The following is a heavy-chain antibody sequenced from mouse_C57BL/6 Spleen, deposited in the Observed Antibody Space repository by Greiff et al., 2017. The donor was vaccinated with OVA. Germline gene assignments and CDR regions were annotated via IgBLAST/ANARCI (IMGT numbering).Heavy chain of an antibody. D-gene: IGHD2-4*01. CDR1: GYTFTDYN. CDR3: ARTGYDYSYAMDY. V-gene: IGHV1-18*01. CDR2: INPNNGGT. Sequence: EVQLQQSGPELVKPGASVKIPCKASGYTFTDYNMDWVKQSHGKSLEWIGDINPNNGGTIYNQKFKGKATLTVDKSSSTAYIELRSLTSDDTAVYYCARTGYDYSYAMDYWGQGTSVTVSS. J-gene: IGHJ4*01.